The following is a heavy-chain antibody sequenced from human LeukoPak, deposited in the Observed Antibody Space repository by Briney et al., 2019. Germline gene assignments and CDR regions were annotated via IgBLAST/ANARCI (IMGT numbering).Heavy chain of an antibody. CDR3: ARDIMTGYSSN. CDR2: IIPILGIA. D-gene: IGHD3-9*01. Sequence: VASVKVSCKASGGTFSSYAVSWVRQAPGQGLEWMGRIIPILGIANYGQKFQGRVTITADKITSTAYMELRSLKSEDMAVYYCARDIMTGYSSNWGQGTLVTVSS. CDR1: GGTFSSYA. J-gene: IGHJ4*02. V-gene: IGHV1-69*04.